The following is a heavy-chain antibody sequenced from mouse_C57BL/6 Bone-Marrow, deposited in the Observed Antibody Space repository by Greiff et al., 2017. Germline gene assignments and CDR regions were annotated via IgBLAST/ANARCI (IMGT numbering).Heavy chain of an antibody. CDR2: IEPETGGT. V-gene: IGHV1-15*01. Sequence: VQLQQSGAELVRPGASVTLSCKASGYTFTDYEMHWVKQTPVHGLEWIGAIEPETGGTAYNQKFKGKAILTADKSASTAYMELRSLTSEDSAVYYCTRVTSGYWGQGTTLTGSS. CDR3: TRVTSGY. D-gene: IGHD2-12*01. CDR1: GYTFTDYE. J-gene: IGHJ2*01.